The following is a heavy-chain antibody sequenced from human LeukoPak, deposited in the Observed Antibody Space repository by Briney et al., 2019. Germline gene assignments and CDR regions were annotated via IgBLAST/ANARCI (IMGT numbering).Heavy chain of an antibody. CDR1: GFTFSSYA. D-gene: IGHD3-16*01. CDR3: AKVVGGAVLRPLAGMDV. Sequence: GGSLRLSCAASGFTFSSYAMSWVRQAAGPGLEWVSDISGIGGSTYYADSVKSRFTISRDNSKNTLYLQMNSLRAEDTALHYCAKVVGGAVLRPLAGMDVWGQGTTVTVSS. J-gene: IGHJ6*02. CDR2: ISGIGGST. V-gene: IGHV3-23*01.